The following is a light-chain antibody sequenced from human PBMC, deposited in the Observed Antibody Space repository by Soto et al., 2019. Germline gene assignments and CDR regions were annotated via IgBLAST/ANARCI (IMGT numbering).Light chain of an antibody. V-gene: IGKV1-33*01. Sequence: DIQMTQSPSSLSASVGDRVTITCQASQDISNYLNWYQQKPGKAPKLLIYDASNLETGVPSRFSGSGSGTDFTITISSLQPEDIAKYYCQQYDNLPITFGQGTRLEIK. CDR1: QDISNY. J-gene: IGKJ5*01. CDR2: DAS. CDR3: QQYDNLPIT.